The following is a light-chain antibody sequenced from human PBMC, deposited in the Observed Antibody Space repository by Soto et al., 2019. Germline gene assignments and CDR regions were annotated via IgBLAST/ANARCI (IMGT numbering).Light chain of an antibody. CDR3: QSYDSSLSGSV. Sequence: QSVLTQPPSVSGAXXXXXXXSCTGSSSNIGAGYDVHWYQQLPGTAPKLLIYGNSNRPSGVPDRFSGSKSGTSASLAITGLQAEDEADYYCQSYDSSLSGSVFGGGTKLTVL. V-gene: IGLV1-40*01. J-gene: IGLJ3*02. CDR2: GNS. CDR1: SSNIGAGYD.